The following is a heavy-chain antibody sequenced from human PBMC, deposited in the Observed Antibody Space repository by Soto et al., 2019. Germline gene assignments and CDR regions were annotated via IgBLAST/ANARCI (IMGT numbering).Heavy chain of an antibody. CDR1: GYMFRSYG. CDR2: ISAFNGNT. V-gene: IGHV1-18*01. D-gene: IGHD3-10*01. J-gene: IGHJ4*02. CDR3: ARDGGYGAGSSFDY. Sequence: QVQLVQSGAEVKRPGASVKVSCKASGYMFRSYGISWVRQAPGQGLEWMGWISAFNGNTNYPQNLQGRVTMTTDTSTSTAYMELRTLRSDDSAMYYCARDGGYGAGSSFDYWGQGTLVTVSS.